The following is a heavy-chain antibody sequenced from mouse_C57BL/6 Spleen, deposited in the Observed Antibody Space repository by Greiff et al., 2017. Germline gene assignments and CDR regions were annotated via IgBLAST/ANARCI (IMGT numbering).Heavy chain of an antibody. CDR1: GYSITSGYY. CDR3: AARGLDY. V-gene: IGHV3-6*01. J-gene: IGHJ2*01. CDR2: ISYDGSN. Sequence: EVQLQQSGPGLVKPSQSLSLTCSVTGYSITSGYYWNWIRQFPGNKLEWMGYISYDGSNNYNPSLKNRISITRDTSKNQFFLKLNSVTTEDTATYYCAARGLDYWGQGTTLTVSS.